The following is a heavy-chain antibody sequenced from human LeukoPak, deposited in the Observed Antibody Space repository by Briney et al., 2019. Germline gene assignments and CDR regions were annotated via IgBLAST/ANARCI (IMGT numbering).Heavy chain of an antibody. CDR3: AELGITMIGGV. Sequence: PGGSLRLSCAASGLTVSSNYMSWVRQAPGKGLEWVSVMYSGGSTYYADSVKGRFTISRDNSKNTLYLQMNSLRVEDTAVYYCAELGITMIGGVWGKGTTVTISS. J-gene: IGHJ6*04. V-gene: IGHV3-66*01. CDR1: GLTVSSNY. D-gene: IGHD3-10*02. CDR2: MYSGGST.